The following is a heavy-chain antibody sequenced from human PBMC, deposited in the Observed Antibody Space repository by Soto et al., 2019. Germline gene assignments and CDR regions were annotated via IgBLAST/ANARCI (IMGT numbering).Heavy chain of an antibody. V-gene: IGHV4-59*02. CDR1: GGSVSGDY. Sequence: QVQLQESGPGLVKPSETLSLTCTVSGGSVSGDYWSWVRQPPGKGLEWIGFTHYSETAYYNPSLKSRLTXPXXXSXXSFSLMLTSVTAADTAVYYCAKLGVCGDDCYPFDYWGQGSLVTVSS. J-gene: IGHJ4*02. CDR2: THYSETA. CDR3: AKLGVCGDDCYPFDY. D-gene: IGHD2-21*02.